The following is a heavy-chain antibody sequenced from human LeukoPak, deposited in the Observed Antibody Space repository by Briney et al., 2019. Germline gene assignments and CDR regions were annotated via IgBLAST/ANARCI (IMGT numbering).Heavy chain of an antibody. CDR3: ARAHQYSYGLL. V-gene: IGHV3-53*01. CDR2: IYSGGST. Sequence: GGSLRLSCAASGFTVSSNYMSWVRQASGKGPEWVSVIYSGGSTYYADSVKGRFTISRDNSKNTLYLQMNSLRAEDTAVYYCARAHQYSYGLLWGQGTLVTVSS. J-gene: IGHJ4*02. D-gene: IGHD5-18*01. CDR1: GFTVSSNY.